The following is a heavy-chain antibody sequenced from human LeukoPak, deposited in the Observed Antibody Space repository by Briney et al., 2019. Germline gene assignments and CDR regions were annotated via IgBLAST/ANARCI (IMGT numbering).Heavy chain of an antibody. J-gene: IGHJ4*02. CDR2: ITAYNGNT. CDR1: GFTFTSYG. V-gene: IGHV1-18*01. Sequence: GASVKVSCKASGFTFTSYGISWVRQAPGHGLEWRGWITAYNGNTNYAQKLQGRVTMTPDPSTSTAYMELRSLRSDDTAVYYCARAAVGATPPDYWGQGTLVTVSS. CDR3: ARAAVGATPPDY. D-gene: IGHD1-26*01.